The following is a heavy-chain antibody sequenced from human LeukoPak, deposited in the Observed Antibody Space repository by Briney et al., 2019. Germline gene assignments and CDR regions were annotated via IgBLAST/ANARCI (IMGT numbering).Heavy chain of an antibody. CDR2: INSDASAT. D-gene: IGHD6-19*01. Sequence: GGSLRLSCAASGFTFSSYWMHWVRQAPGKGLVWVSRINSDASATTYADSVKGRFSISRDNSKNTLYLQMNTLRAEDTAVYYCAKESTQEQWLAHFDYWGQGTLVTVSS. CDR3: AKESTQEQWLAHFDY. J-gene: IGHJ4*02. V-gene: IGHV3-74*01. CDR1: GFTFSSYW.